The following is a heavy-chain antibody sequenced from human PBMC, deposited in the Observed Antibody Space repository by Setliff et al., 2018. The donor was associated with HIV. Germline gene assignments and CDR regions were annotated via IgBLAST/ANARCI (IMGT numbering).Heavy chain of an antibody. CDR2: IIPIFGTA. Sequence: SVKVSCKASGGTFSSYVISWVRQVPGQGLEWMGGIIPIFGTAHYAQKFQGRVTITADESTSTAYMELSSLRPEDTAVYYRASLGGYYPYYYYYMDVWGKGTTVTVSS. CDR1: GGTFSSYV. CDR3: ASLGGYYPYYYYYMDV. D-gene: IGHD3-3*01. V-gene: IGHV1-69*13. J-gene: IGHJ6*03.